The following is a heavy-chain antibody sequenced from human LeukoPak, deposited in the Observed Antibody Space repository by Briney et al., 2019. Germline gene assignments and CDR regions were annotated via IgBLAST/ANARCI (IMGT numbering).Heavy chain of an antibody. V-gene: IGHV1-2*02. CDR2: INPNSGGT. CDR3: ARALRYFDWKYFDY. J-gene: IGHJ4*02. CDR1: GYTFTGYY. Sequence: ASVKVSCKASGYTFTGYYMHWVRQAPGQRLEWMGWINPNSGGTNYAQKFQGRVTMTRDTSINTAYMELSRLRSDDTAVYYCARALRYFDWKYFDYWGQGTLVTVSS. D-gene: IGHD3-9*01.